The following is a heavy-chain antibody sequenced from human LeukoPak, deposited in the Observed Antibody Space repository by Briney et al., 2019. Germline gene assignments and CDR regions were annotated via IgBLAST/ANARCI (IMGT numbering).Heavy chain of an antibody. Sequence: SETLSLTCTVSGGSISNNYWIWIRQPAGKGLECIGRIYTSGSTDYNPSLKSRVTMSVDTSKNQFSLKVTSVTAADTAVYYCARGARNIYYFYMDVWGKGTPVTVSS. CDR3: ARGARNIYYFYMDV. V-gene: IGHV4-4*07. CDR1: GGSISNNY. J-gene: IGHJ6*03. CDR2: IYTSGST.